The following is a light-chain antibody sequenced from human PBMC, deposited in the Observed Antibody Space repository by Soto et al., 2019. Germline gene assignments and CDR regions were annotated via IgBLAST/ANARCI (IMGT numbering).Light chain of an antibody. CDR1: QSLSRN. CDR3: QPYNDWPPAFT. J-gene: IGKJ3*01. Sequence: EILMTQSPATLSVSPGERATLSCRASQSLSRNLAWYQQKPGQAPRLLIYGASTRASGIPARFSGSGSGTEFTLTISSLQSEDFALYYCQPYNDWPPAFTFRPGTKVDL. V-gene: IGKV3-15*01. CDR2: GAS.